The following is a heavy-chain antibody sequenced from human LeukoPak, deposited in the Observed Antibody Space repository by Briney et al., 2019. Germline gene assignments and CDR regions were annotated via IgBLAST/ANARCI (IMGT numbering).Heavy chain of an antibody. D-gene: IGHD3-3*01. Sequence: SVEVSCKASGDTFSSYAISWVRQAPGQGLEWMGGIIPIFGTANYAQKFQGRVTITADESTSTAYMELSSLRSEDTAVYYCATAPRSRFLEWLSFDYWGQGTLVTVSS. CDR1: GDTFSSYA. J-gene: IGHJ4*02. V-gene: IGHV1-69*13. CDR2: IIPIFGTA. CDR3: ATAPRSRFLEWLSFDY.